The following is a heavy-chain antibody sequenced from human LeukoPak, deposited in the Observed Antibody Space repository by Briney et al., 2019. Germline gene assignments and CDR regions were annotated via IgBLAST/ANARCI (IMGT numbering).Heavy chain of an antibody. CDR2: IYYSGST. V-gene: IGHV4-59*08. Sequence: SETLSLTCTVSGGSISSYYWSWIRQPPGKGLGWIGYIYYSGSTNYNPSLKSRVTISVDTSKNQFSLKLSSVTAADTAVYYCARLGGAVDYWGQGTLVTVSS. J-gene: IGHJ4*02. CDR1: GGSISSYY. D-gene: IGHD1-26*01. CDR3: ARLGGAVDY.